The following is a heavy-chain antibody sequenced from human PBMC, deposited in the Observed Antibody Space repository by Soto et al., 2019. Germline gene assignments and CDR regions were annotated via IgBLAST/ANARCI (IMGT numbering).Heavy chain of an antibody. CDR2: ILHIGST. CDR3: ASGFDSDGLYNGGHP. Sequence: VQLQESGPGLVKPSGTLSLTCTVSGGSISTTNWWSWVRQSPGKGLEWIGEILHIGSTNYNPSLKSRVTISIDKSKNQFSLRLSSVTAAATAVYYCASGFDSDGLYNGGHPWGQGTLVSVSS. CDR1: GGSISTTNW. J-gene: IGHJ5*02. V-gene: IGHV4-4*02. D-gene: IGHD3-22*01.